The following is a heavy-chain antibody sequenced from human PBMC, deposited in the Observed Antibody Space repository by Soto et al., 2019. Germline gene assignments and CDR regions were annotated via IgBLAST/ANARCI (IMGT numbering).Heavy chain of an antibody. V-gene: IGHV4-34*01. CDR2: INNSGSH. J-gene: IGHJ4*02. D-gene: IGHD5-12*01. CDR3: AKAQYSGYAISLNLDY. Sequence: SETLSLTFAVYGGSFSVYYWSWILQPPGKGLEWIGEINNSGSHNYTPYIKGRFNSSRDTSKNTLYLQMKRIRAEDTAVYYCAKAQYSGYAISLNLDYWGQGTLVTVSS. CDR1: GGSFSVYY.